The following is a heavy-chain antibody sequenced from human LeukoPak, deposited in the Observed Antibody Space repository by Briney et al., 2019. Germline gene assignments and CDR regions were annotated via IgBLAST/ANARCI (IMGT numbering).Heavy chain of an antibody. CDR3: ARATPATRWFGD. CDR2: INHSGST. V-gene: IGHV4-34*01. J-gene: IGHJ4*02. CDR1: GGSFSGYY. Sequence: SETLSLTCAVYGGSFSGYYWSWIRHPPGKGLEWIGEINHSGSTHYNPSLKSRVTISVDTSKNQFSLKLSSVTAADTAVYYCARATPATRWFGDWGQGTLVTVSS. D-gene: IGHD3-10*01.